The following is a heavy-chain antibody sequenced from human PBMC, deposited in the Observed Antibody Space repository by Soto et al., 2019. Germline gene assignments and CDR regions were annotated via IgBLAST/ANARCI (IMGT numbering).Heavy chain of an antibody. J-gene: IGHJ4*02. CDR1: RFTFRSYD. CDR3: ASCMVRGGPIDY. D-gene: IGHD3-10*01. V-gene: IGHV3-21*01. Sequence: GGSLRISFAASRFTFRSYDMSWVRQAPGKGLEWVSSISSSSIYIYYADSVKGRFTISRDNAKNSLYLQMNSLRAEDTAVYYCASCMVRGGPIDYWGQGTLVTVSS. CDR2: ISSSSIYI.